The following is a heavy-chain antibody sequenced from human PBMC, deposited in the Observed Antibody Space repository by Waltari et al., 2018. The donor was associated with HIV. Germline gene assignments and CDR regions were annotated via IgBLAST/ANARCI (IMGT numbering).Heavy chain of an antibody. Sequence: QVQLQESGPGLVKPSQTLSLTCTVSGCSISSGGYYWSWSRQHPGKGLEWIGYIYYSGSTYYHPSLKSRVTISVDTSKNQFSLKLSSVTAADTAVYYCARRTGANWFDPWGQGTLVTVSS. CDR1: GCSISSGGYY. D-gene: IGHD3-10*01. V-gene: IGHV4-31*03. CDR2: IYYSGST. CDR3: ARRTGANWFDP. J-gene: IGHJ5*02.